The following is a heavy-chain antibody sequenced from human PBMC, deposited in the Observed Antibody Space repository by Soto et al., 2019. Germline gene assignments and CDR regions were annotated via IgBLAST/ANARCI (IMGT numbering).Heavy chain of an antibody. D-gene: IGHD2-15*01. CDR3: ATDRPKGYCSGGSCYGFDY. CDR1: GFTFSSYA. J-gene: IGHJ4*02. V-gene: IGHV3-23*01. Sequence: EVQLLESGGGLVQPGGSLRLSCAASGFTFSSYAMSWVRQAPGKGLEWVSAISGSGGSTYYADSVKGRFTISRDNSKNTLYLQMNSLRADDTAVYYCATDRPKGYCSGGSCYGFDYWGQGTLVTVSS. CDR2: ISGSGGST.